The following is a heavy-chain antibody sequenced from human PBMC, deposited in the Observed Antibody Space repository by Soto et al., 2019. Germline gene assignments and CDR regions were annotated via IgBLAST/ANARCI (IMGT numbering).Heavy chain of an antibody. V-gene: IGHV4-38-2*02. CDR2: VYHSGGS. D-gene: IGHD6-13*01. CDR3: VIARCYDPFNI. Sequence: PSETLSLTCTVSGYSISSCNYWGWIRQPPGKGLEWIGSVYHSGGSYYNPSLKSRVSISLDTSTNQVSLSLTSVTAADTAMYYCVIARCYDPFNIWGQG. CDR1: GYSISSCNY. J-gene: IGHJ3*02.